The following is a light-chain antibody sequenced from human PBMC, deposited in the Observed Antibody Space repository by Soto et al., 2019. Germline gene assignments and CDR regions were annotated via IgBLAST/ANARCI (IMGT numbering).Light chain of an antibody. J-gene: IGLJ2*01. CDR1: SSDVGDYKY. V-gene: IGLV2-14*01. CDR3: SSYTNSAVI. CDR2: DVS. Sequence: QSALTQPASVSGSPGPSLTISCTGGSSDVGDYKYVSWYQQHPGKAPKLMIYDVSNRPSGVSNRFSGSKSGNTATLTISGLQAEDEADYYCSSYTNSAVIFGGGTQLTVL.